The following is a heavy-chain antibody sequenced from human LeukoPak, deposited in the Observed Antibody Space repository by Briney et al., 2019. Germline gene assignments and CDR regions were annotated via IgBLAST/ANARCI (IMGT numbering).Heavy chain of an antibody. Sequence: SQTLSLTCTVSGGSISSGDYYWCWIRQPPGKGLEWIGYIYYSGSTYYNPSLKSRVTISVDTSKNQFSLKLNSVTAADTAVYYCARVTVGAKVSRWYFDLWGRGTLVTVSS. CDR1: GGSISSGDYY. CDR3: ARVTVGAKVSRWYFDL. D-gene: IGHD1-26*01. V-gene: IGHV4-30-4*01. J-gene: IGHJ2*01. CDR2: IYYSGST.